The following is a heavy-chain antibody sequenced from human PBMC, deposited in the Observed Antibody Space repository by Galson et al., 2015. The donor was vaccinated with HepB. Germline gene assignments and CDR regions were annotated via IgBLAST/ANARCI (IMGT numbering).Heavy chain of an antibody. V-gene: IGHV3-33*06. Sequence: SLRLSCAASGFTFSSYGMHWVRQAPGKGLEWVAVIWYDGSNKYYADSVKGRFTISRDNSKNTLYLQMNSLRAEDTAVYYCAKDGGQWSDDAFDIWGQGTMVTVSS. CDR2: IWYDGSNK. J-gene: IGHJ3*02. CDR3: AKDGGQWSDDAFDI. D-gene: IGHD2-8*01. CDR1: GFTFSSYG.